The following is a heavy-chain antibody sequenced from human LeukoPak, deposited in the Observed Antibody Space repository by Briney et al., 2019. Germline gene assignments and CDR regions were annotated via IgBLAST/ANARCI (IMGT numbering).Heavy chain of an antibody. CDR1: GFTFSGHS. CDR2: IDISGDST. J-gene: IGHJ4*02. Sequence: PGGSLRLSCVVSGFTFSGHSMCWVRQAPGWGLEWVSSIDISGDSTSYADSVKGRFTISRDNSKNTLLLQMDSLRAEDSAIYYCANEIRPNDYWGQGTLVTVSS. CDR3: ANEIRPNDY. D-gene: IGHD4/OR15-4a*01. V-gene: IGHV3-23*05.